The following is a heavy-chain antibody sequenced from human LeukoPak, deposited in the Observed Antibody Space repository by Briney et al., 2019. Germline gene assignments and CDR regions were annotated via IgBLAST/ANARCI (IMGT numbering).Heavy chain of an antibody. Sequence: GASVKVSCKASGYTFTSYGISWVRQAPGQGLEWVGWISAYNGNRNYGQKLQGRVTMTTDTSTSTAYMELRSLRSDDTAVYYCARVPAYCGGDCSKEYYFDYWGQGTLVTVSS. CDR3: ARVPAYCGGDCSKEYYFDY. V-gene: IGHV1-18*01. J-gene: IGHJ4*02. D-gene: IGHD2-21*02. CDR1: GYTFTSYG. CDR2: ISAYNGNR.